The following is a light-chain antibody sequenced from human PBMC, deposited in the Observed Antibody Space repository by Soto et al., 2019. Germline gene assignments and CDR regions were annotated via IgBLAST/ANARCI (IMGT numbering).Light chain of an antibody. CDR3: QQYNNWPQT. CDR2: GAS. J-gene: IGKJ1*01. Sequence: EIVRTQSPATLTVTPGERSTLSCGAVQMVSTNLAWYQQKPGQAPRLLIYGASTRATGITARFSGSGSGTEFTLTISSLQSEDFAVYYCQQYNNWPQTFGQGTKVEIK. V-gene: IGKV3-15*01. CDR1: QMVSTN.